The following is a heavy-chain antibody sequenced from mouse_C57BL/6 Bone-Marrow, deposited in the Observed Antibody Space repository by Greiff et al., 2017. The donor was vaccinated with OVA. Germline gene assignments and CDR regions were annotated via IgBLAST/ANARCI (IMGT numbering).Heavy chain of an antibody. Sequence: VQLQQSGAELVKPGASVKISCKASGYAFSSSWMNWVKQRPGKGLEWIGRIYPGDGDTNYNGKFKGKATLTADKSSSTAYMQLSSLTSEDSAVYFCARSGNWDPFDYWGQGTTLTVSS. J-gene: IGHJ2*01. CDR3: ARSGNWDPFDY. V-gene: IGHV1-82*01. D-gene: IGHD4-1*01. CDR2: IYPGDGDT. CDR1: GYAFSSSW.